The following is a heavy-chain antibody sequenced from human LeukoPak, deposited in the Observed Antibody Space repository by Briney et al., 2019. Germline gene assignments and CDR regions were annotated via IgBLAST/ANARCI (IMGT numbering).Heavy chain of an antibody. CDR3: ARHTEGVGLDY. D-gene: IGHD1-26*01. J-gene: IGHJ4*02. V-gene: IGHV4-59*08. CDR1: GGSISSYH. CDR2: IYYSGST. Sequence: SETLSLTCTVSGGSISSYHWSWIRQPPGKGLEWIGYIYYSGSTSYNPSLKSRVTISVDTSKSQFSLKLSSVTAADTAVYYCARHTEGVGLDYWGQGTLVTVSS.